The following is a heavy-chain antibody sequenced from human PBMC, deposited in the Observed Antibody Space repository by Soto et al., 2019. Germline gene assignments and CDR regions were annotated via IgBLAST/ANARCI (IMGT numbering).Heavy chain of an antibody. CDR2: VRNKANSYTT. V-gene: IGHV3-72*01. CDR3: VRNLASGGTYYFDY. CDR1: GFTFSDHY. J-gene: IGHJ4*02. D-gene: IGHD2-15*01. Sequence: EVQLVESGGGLVEPGGSLRLSCAASGFTFSDHYMDWVRQAPGKGLEWIDRVRNKANSYTTEYAASVRGRFTVSRDDSKNSLYLQMNSLKTEDTAMYYCVRNLASGGTYYFDYWGQGTLVTVSS.